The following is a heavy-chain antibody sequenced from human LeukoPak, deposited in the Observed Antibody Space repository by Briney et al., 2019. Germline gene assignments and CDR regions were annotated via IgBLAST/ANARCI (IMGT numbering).Heavy chain of an antibody. J-gene: IGHJ6*03. D-gene: IGHD3-10*01. CDR2: IKQDGSEK. V-gene: IGHV3-7*01. Sequence: GGSLRLSCAASGFTFSNHWMSWVRQAPGKGLEWVANIKQDGSEKYYVDSVKGRFTISRDNGKNSLYLQMNSLRAEDTAVYYCARAGSWFGESSLYYYYYMDVWGKGTTVIISS. CDR1: GFTFSNHW. CDR3: ARAGSWFGESSLYYYYYMDV.